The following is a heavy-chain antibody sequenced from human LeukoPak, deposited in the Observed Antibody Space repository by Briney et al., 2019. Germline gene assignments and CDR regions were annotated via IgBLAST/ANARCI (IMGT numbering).Heavy chain of an antibody. J-gene: IGHJ4*02. CDR3: ARETSHFDY. CDR1: GDSVSSNSAA. CDR2: TYYRSKWYN. Sequence: SHTLSLTCVISGDSVSSNSAAWNWIRLSPSRDLEWLGRTYYRSKWYNDYAVSVKSRITINPDTSKNQFFLQLNSVTPADTAVYYCARETSHFDYWGQGTLVTVSS. V-gene: IGHV6-1*01.